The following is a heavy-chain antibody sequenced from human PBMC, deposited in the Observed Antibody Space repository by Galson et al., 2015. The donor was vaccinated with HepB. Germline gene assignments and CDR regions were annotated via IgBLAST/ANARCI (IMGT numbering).Heavy chain of an antibody. Sequence: SLRLSCAASGFTFDDYAMHWVRQAPGKGLEWVSGISWNSGSIGYADSVKGRFTISRDNAKNSLYLQMNSLRAEDTALYYCAKDRNWNPVGFDAFDIWGQGTMVTVSS. D-gene: IGHD1-1*01. CDR1: GFTFDDYA. V-gene: IGHV3-9*01. J-gene: IGHJ3*02. CDR3: AKDRNWNPVGFDAFDI. CDR2: ISWNSGSI.